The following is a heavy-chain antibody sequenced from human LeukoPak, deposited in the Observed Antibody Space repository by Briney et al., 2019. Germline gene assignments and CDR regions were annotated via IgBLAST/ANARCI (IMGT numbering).Heavy chain of an antibody. CDR1: GGSISNYY. J-gene: IGHJ3*02. Sequence: SETLSLTCTVSGGSISNYYWNWIRQPAGKGLEWIGRIYTTGSTNYNPSLRSRVTMSVDTSKSQFSLKLTSVTAADTAVYYCARDTRSLYYPTERVAFDIWGQGTMVTVSS. CDR2: IYTTGST. CDR3: ARDTRSLYYPTERVAFDI. V-gene: IGHV4-4*07. D-gene: IGHD3-10*01.